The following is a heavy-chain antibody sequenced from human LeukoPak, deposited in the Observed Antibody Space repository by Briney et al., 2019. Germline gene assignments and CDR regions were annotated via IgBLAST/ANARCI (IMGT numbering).Heavy chain of an antibody. J-gene: IGHJ4*02. V-gene: IGHV3-23*01. CDR2: ISGSGGST. CDR3: ARVMYSSGWSFDY. Sequence: GGSLRLSCAASGFTFSSYAMSWVRQAPGKGLEWVLAISGSGGSTYYADSVKGRFTISRDNSKNTLYLQMNSLRAEDTAVYYCARVMYSSGWSFDYWGQGTLVTVSS. D-gene: IGHD6-19*01. CDR1: GFTFSSYA.